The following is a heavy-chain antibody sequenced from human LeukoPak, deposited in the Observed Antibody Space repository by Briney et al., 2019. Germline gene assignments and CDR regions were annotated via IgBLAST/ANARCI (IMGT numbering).Heavy chain of an antibody. CDR1: GGSISSGSYS. Sequence: SQTLSLTCTVSGGSISSGSYSWSWIRQPAGKGLEWIGRIYSSGSTNYNPSLKSRVTISVDTSKNQFSLKLSSVTAADTAVYYCARSRYIVVVPAAMLGPSRNWFDPWGQGTLVTVSS. V-gene: IGHV4-61*02. D-gene: IGHD2-2*01. CDR3: ARSRYIVVVPAAMLGPSRNWFDP. CDR2: IYSSGST. J-gene: IGHJ5*02.